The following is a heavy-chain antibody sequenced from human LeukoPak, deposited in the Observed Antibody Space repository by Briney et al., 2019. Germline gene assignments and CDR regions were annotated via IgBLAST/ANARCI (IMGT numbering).Heavy chain of an antibody. J-gene: IGHJ6*02. CDR3: ARDTAAAPEEGWNYYYYGMNV. CDR1: GGSISSSNW. D-gene: IGHD6-13*01. Sequence: QSSGTLSLTCAVSGGSISSSNWWSWVRQPPGKGLEWIGEIYHSGSTNYNPSLKSRVTISVDKSKNQFSLKLSSVTAADTAVYYCARDTAAAPEEGWNYYYYGMNVWGQGTTVTVSS. CDR2: IYHSGST. V-gene: IGHV4-4*02.